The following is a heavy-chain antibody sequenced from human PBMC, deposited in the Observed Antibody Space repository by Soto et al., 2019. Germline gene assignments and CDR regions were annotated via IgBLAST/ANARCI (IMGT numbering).Heavy chain of an antibody. CDR3: ARNLLVTTVTFDY. Sequence: QLQLQESGPGLVKPSETLSLTCTVSGGSISSSSYYWGWIRQPPGKGLEWIGSIYYSGSTYYNPSLKSRVTISVDTSKNQFSLQLSSVTAADTAVYYCARNLLVTTVTFDYWGPGTLVTVSS. J-gene: IGHJ4*02. V-gene: IGHV4-39*01. D-gene: IGHD4-4*01. CDR2: IYYSGST. CDR1: GGSISSSSYY.